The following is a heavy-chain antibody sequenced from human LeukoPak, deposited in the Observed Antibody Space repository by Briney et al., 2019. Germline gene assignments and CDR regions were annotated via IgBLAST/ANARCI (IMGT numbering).Heavy chain of an antibody. CDR3: AVPPGEAVAP. CDR1: GYSFTGYY. CDR2: INPNSGGT. D-gene: IGHD6-19*01. V-gene: IGHV1-2*02. J-gene: IGHJ5*02. Sequence: ASVKVSCKASGYSFTGYYMHWVRQAPAPGREWMGWINPNSGGTNYAQKFQGRVTMTRDTSISTAYMELSRLRSDDTAVYYCAVPPGEAVAPWGQGTLVTVSS.